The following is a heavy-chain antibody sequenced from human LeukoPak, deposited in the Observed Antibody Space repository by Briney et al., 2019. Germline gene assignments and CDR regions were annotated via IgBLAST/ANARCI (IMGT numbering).Heavy chain of an antibody. CDR2: ISGSGSTI. D-gene: IGHD3-10*01. V-gene: IGHV3-11*01. J-gene: IGHJ4*02. CDR3: ARDLDPLNYYGSGSPTQLVDY. Sequence: GGSLRLSCAASGFTFSNYGMSWVRQAPGKGLEWVSGISGSGSTIYYADSVKGRFTISRDNAKNSLYLQMNSLRAEDTAVYYCARDLDPLNYYGSGSPTQLVDYWGQGTLVAVSS. CDR1: GFTFSNYG.